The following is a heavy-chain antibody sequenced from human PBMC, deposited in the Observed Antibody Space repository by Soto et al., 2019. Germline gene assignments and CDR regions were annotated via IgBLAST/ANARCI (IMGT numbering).Heavy chain of an antibody. CDR1: GFTFSSYA. J-gene: IGHJ6*02. CDR2: ISGSGGST. V-gene: IGHV3-23*01. Sequence: PGGSLRLSCAASGFTFSSYAMSWVRQAPGKGLEWVSAISGSGGSTYYADSVKGRFTISRDNSKNTLYLQMNSLRAEDTAVYYCAKGSDYYDSSGYYFESFDYYGMDVWGQGTTVTVSS. CDR3: AKGSDYYDSSGYYFESFDYYGMDV. D-gene: IGHD3-22*01.